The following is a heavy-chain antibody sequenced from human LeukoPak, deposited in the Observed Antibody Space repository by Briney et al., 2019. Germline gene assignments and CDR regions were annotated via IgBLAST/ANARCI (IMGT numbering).Heavy chain of an antibody. V-gene: IGHV4-59*01. CDR3: VRGGIVGATIQDY. D-gene: IGHD1-26*01. Sequence: SETLSLICTVSGGSINNYYWSWIRQPPGKGLEWIGYIYYTGISYYNPSLKSRVTISVDTSKNQFSLRLSSVTAADTAVYYCVRGGIVGATIQDYWGQGTLVTVSS. J-gene: IGHJ4*02. CDR2: IYYTGIS. CDR1: GGSINNYY.